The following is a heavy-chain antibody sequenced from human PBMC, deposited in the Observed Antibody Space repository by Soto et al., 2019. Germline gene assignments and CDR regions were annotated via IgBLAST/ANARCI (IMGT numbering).Heavy chain of an antibody. CDR1: GGSLSSGDYY. CDR2: IYYSGST. J-gene: IGHJ6*02. D-gene: IGHD5-18*01. CDR3: ARDRYVDTAMVADYYDGMDV. V-gene: IGHV4-30-4*01. Sequence: KPSETLSLTCTVSGGSLSSGDYYWSWIRQPPGKGLEWIGYIYYSGSTYYNPSLKSRVTISVDTSKNQFSLNLSSVTAADTAVYYCARDRYVDTAMVADYYDGMDVWGQGTTVTV.